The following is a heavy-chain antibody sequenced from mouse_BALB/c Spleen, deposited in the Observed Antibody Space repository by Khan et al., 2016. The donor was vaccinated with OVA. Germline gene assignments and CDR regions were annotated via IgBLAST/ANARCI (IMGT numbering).Heavy chain of an antibody. J-gene: IGHJ3*01. CDR1: GYTFTSYD. CDR3: ARGGYGGFAY. CDR2: IFPGDGST. V-gene: IGHV1S56*01. Sequence: QVQLKESGAELVKPGTSVKLSCKASGYTFTSYDINWVRQRPEQGLDWIGWIFPGDGSTKYNEKFKGKATLTTDKSSSTAYMQLSRLTSEDSAVYVCARGGYGGFAYWGQGTLVTVSA. D-gene: IGHD2-14*01.